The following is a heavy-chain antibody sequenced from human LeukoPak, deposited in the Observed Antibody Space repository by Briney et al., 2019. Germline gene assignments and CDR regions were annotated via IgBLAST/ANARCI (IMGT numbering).Heavy chain of an antibody. CDR3: ARLGFGDLLSHYYYYMDV. J-gene: IGHJ6*03. Sequence: SETLSLTCTVSGASLSGYYWAWIRQSPGKGLEYIGYVHLSGSTRYDPSLASRVTLSTDTSKNQFSLKLSSVTAADTAIYYCARLGFGDLLSHYYYYMDVWGKGTPVTVSS. CDR1: GASLSGYY. V-gene: IGHV4-59*01. D-gene: IGHD3-10*01. CDR2: VHLSGST.